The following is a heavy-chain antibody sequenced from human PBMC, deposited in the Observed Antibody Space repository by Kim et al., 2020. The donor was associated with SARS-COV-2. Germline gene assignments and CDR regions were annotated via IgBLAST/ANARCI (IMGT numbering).Heavy chain of an antibody. Sequence: SETLSLTCTVSGDPMTNSYWSWIRQPAGKGLEWIGRVFVGGGSNSNPSLKSRVTMSLDVSKLQFSLRLSSVTAADTAVYFCARELGYCTNGVCHDYLDY. CDR2: VFVGGGS. V-gene: IGHV4-4*07. CDR1: GDPMTNSY. D-gene: IGHD2-8*01. J-gene: IGHJ4*01. CDR3: ARELGYCTNGVCHDYLDY.